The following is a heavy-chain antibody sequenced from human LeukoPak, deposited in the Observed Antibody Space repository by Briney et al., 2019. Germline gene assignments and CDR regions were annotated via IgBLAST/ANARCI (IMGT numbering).Heavy chain of an antibody. J-gene: IGHJ3*02. CDR1: GFTFSSYS. V-gene: IGHV3-21*01. D-gene: IGHD3-16*01. CDR3: ARASPRGEPHPFDI. CDR2: ISSSSSYI. Sequence: KTGGSLRLSCAASGFTFSSYSMNWVRQAPGRGLEWVSSISSSSSYIYYADSVKGRFTISRDNAKNSLYLQMNRLRAEDTAVYYCARASPRGEPHPFDIWGQGTMVTVSS.